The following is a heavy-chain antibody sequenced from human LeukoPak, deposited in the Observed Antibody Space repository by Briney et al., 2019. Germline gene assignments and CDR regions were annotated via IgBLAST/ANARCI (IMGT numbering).Heavy chain of an antibody. Sequence: SETLSLTCTVSGGSISSYYWSWIRQPPGKGLEWIGYIYYSGSTNYNPSLKSRVTISVDTSKNQFSLKLSSVTAADTAVYYCARVRRGSYFYFDYWGQGTLVTVSS. J-gene: IGHJ4*02. V-gene: IGHV4-59*01. CDR2: IYYSGST. D-gene: IGHD1-26*01. CDR3: ARVRRGSYFYFDY. CDR1: GGSISSYY.